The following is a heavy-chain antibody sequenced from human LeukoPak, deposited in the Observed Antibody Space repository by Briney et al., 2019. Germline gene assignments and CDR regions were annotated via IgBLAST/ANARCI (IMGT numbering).Heavy chain of an antibody. CDR2: IKSDGSST. CDR3: ARDINWLPFDY. CDR1: GFTFSSYW. V-gene: IGHV3-74*01. J-gene: IGHJ4*02. Sequence: GGSLRLSCAASGFTFSSYWMHWVRQAPGKGLVWVSRIKSDGSSTYYADSVKGRFTISRDNAKNTRYLHMNSLRAEDTAVYYCARDINWLPFDYWGQGTLVTVSS. D-gene: IGHD3-9*01.